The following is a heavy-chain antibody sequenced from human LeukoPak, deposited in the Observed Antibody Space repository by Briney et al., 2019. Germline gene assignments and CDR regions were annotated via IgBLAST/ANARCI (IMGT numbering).Heavy chain of an antibody. CDR3: ARFGVDFDMDV. CDR1: GGSISGRY. Sequence: KPSKTLSLTCTVSGGSISGRYWTWIRQPPGKGLEWIGQIHYSGRPDYNPSLKSRVTISVDTSKNQLSLKVTSVTGADTAVFYCARFGVDFDMDVWGQGTTVTVSS. D-gene: IGHD3-16*01. V-gene: IGHV4-59*11. CDR2: IHYSGRP. J-gene: IGHJ6*02.